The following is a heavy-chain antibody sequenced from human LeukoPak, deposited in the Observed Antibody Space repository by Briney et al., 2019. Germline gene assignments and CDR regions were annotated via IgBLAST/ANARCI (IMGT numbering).Heavy chain of an antibody. CDR3: ARRYRDILTGYRTENWFAP. CDR1: GYTFTDYY. V-gene: IGHV1-2*02. D-gene: IGHD3-9*01. CDR2: IISNSGGT. Sequence: ASVKVSCKASGYTFTDYYMHWVRQTPGQGLERMGWIISNSGGTEYAQKFQGRVTMTRDTSISTFYMELTRLTSDDTAVYYCARRYRDILTGYRTENWFAPWGQGTLVTVSA. J-gene: IGHJ5*02.